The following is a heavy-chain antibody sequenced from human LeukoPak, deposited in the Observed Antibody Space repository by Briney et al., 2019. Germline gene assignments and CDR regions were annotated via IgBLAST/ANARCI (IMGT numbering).Heavy chain of an antibody. CDR3: ARDRGYSYGWGAFDI. Sequence: PGGSLRLSCAASGFTFSSYEMNWVRQAPGKGLEWVSYISSSGSTIYYADSVKGRFTISRDNAKNSLYLQMNSLRAEDTAVYYCARDRGYSYGWGAFDIWGQGTMVTVSS. CDR1: GFTFSSYE. V-gene: IGHV3-48*03. D-gene: IGHD5-18*01. CDR2: ISSSGSTI. J-gene: IGHJ3*02.